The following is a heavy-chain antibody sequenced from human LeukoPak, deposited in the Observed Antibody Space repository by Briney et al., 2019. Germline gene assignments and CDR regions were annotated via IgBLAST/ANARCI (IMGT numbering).Heavy chain of an antibody. Sequence: GGSLRLSCAASGFTFSSYAMSWVRQAPGKGLEWVAVISYDGSNKYYADSVKGRFTISRDNSKNTLYLQMNSLRAEDTAVYYCARPTDSYDAFDIWGQGTMVTVSS. D-gene: IGHD2-15*01. CDR1: GFTFSSYA. V-gene: IGHV3-30-3*01. CDR2: ISYDGSNK. J-gene: IGHJ3*02. CDR3: ARPTDSYDAFDI.